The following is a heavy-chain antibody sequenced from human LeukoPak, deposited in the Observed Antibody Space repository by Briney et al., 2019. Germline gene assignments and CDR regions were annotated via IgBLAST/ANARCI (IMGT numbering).Heavy chain of an antibody. CDR1: EFDFDDYW. Sequence: GESLKISCKGPEFDFDDYWIGWVRQVPGRGLEWMGIVYPAGSYIHYSPSFQGRVSISVDRSVSTAYLQWTSLKASDSGIYFCARRKYFDTYLDPWGQGTLVTVSS. CDR3: ARRKYFDTYLDP. CDR2: VYPAGSYI. D-gene: IGHD3-9*01. V-gene: IGHV5-51*01. J-gene: IGHJ5*02.